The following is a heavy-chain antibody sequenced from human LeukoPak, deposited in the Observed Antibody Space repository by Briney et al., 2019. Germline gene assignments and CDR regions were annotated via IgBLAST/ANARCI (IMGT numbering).Heavy chain of an antibody. V-gene: IGHV3-23*01. Sequence: GGSLRLSCAASGFTFSSYAMSWVRQAPGKGLEWVSAISGSGGSTYYADSVKGRFTISRHNSKNTLYLQMNSLRAEDTAVYYCAKIHYSNFGYFDYWGQGTLVTVSS. CDR1: GFTFSSYA. CDR3: AKIHYSNFGYFDY. CDR2: ISGSGGST. D-gene: IGHD4-11*01. J-gene: IGHJ4*02.